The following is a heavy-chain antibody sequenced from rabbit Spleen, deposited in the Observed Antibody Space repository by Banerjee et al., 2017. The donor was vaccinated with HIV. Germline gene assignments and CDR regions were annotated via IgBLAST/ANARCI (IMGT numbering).Heavy chain of an antibody. D-gene: IGHD8-1*01. CDR2: IDPVFGST. Sequence: QSLEESGGGLVKPEGSLTLTCSASGVDFSQKYFMCWVRQAPGKGLVWIGYIDPVFGSTYYANWVNGRFTISSHNAQNTLYLQLNSLTAADTATYFCARDGAGSSYFNLWGPGTLVTVS. J-gene: IGHJ4*01. CDR1: GVDFSQKYF. V-gene: IGHV1S43*01. CDR3: ARDGAGSSYFNL.